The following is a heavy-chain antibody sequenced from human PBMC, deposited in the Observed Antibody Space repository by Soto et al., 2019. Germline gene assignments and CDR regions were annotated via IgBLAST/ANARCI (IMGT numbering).Heavy chain of an antibody. Sequence: GGSLRLSCAASGFTFSSYALSWVRQAPGKGLEWVSTISGSGGSTYFADSVKGRFTISRDNSKNTLYLQMNTLRAEDTAVYYCAKERAGRAALYYSGMDVWGQETTVTVSS. D-gene: IGHD1-26*01. CDR3: AKERAGRAALYYSGMDV. CDR1: GFTFSSYA. V-gene: IGHV3-23*01. J-gene: IGHJ6*02. CDR2: ISGSGGST.